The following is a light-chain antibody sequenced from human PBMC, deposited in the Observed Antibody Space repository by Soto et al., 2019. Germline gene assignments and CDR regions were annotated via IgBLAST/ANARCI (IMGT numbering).Light chain of an antibody. V-gene: IGKV2-30*01. Sequence: DVVMTQSPLSLPVTLGQPASISCRSSQSLVYSDGNTYLNWFQQRPGQSPRRVIYKVSNRDSGVPDRLSGSGSGTDFTLKISRVEAEDVGVYYCMQGTHPFTFGPGTKVDIK. CDR1: QSLVYSDGNTY. CDR3: MQGTHPFT. CDR2: KVS. J-gene: IGKJ3*01.